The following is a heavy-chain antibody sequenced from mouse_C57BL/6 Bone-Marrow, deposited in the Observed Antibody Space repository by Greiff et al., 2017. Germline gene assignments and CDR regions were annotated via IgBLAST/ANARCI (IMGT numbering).Heavy chain of an antibody. CDR1: GYAFSNYW. D-gene: IGHD1-1*01. CDR3: ARVHGSSHDY. J-gene: IGHJ2*01. V-gene: IGHV1-80*01. CDR2: LYPGDGDT. Sequence: VQLQQSGAELVKPGASVKISCKASGYAFSNYWMNWVKQRPGKGLEWIGQLYPGDGDTNYNGKFKGKATLTADKSSSTAYMQLSSLTSEDSAVYFCARVHGSSHDYWGQGTTLTVSS.